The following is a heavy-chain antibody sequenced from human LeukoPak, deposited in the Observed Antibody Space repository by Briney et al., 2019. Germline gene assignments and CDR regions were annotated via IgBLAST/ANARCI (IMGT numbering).Heavy chain of an antibody. CDR1: GFSLSGYW. J-gene: IGHJ5*02. V-gene: IGHV3-74*01. D-gene: IGHD2-15*01. CDR2: NNGDGSTT. CDR3: ARDPRNVGLAP. Sequence: GGSLRLSYVASGFSLSGYWMYWVRQAPGKGLMYISRNNGDGSTTNYADVVKGRFTMSRDNVKNTLYLQMNSLRVEDTAVYYCARDPRNVGLAPWGQGTLVTVSS.